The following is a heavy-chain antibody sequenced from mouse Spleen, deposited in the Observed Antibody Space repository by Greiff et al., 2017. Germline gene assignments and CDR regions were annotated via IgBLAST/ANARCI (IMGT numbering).Heavy chain of an antibody. J-gene: IGHJ2*01. CDR1: GYSFTGYY. CDR3: ARHYYGFYYFDY. D-gene: IGHD1-2*01. Sequence: VQLKQSGPELVKPGASVKISCKASGYSFTGYYMNWVKQSPEKSLEWIGEINPSTGGTTYNQKFKAKATLTVDKSSSTAYMQLKSLTSEDSAVYYCARHYYGFYYFDYWGQGTTLTVSS. V-gene: IGHV1-42*01. CDR2: INPSTGGT.